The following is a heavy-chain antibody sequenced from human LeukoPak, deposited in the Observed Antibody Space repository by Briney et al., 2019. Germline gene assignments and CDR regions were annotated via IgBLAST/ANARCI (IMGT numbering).Heavy chain of an antibody. CDR2: IDPSDSYT. V-gene: IGHV5-10-1*01. J-gene: IGHJ6*04. Sequence: GESLEISCKGSGYSFTSYWISWVRQMPGKGLAWMGRIDPSDSYTNYSPSFQGHVTISADKSISTAYLQWSSLKASDTAMYYCARHLARWFGELSYYYGMDVWGKGTTVTVSS. CDR3: ARHLARWFGELSYYYGMDV. D-gene: IGHD3-10*01. CDR1: GYSFTSYW.